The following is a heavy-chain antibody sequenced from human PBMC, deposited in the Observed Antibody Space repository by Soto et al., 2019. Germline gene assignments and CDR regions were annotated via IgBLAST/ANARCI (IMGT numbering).Heavy chain of an antibody. CDR2: IDPSDSYT. J-gene: IGHJ4*02. D-gene: IGHD6-6*01. V-gene: IGHV5-10-1*01. Sequence: LKISCMGSGYTFSSFWITCVRQMPGKGLEWMGRIDPSDSYTSYSPSFQGHVTISADKSISTAYLQWSTLKASDTAMYYCARHSGPYSRSSTLGYWGQGTLVTVSS. CDR3: ARHSGPYSRSSTLGY. CDR1: GYTFSSFW.